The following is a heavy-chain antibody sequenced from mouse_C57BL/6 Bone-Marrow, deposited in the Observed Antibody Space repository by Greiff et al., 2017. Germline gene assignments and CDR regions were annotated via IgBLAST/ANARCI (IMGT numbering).Heavy chain of an antibody. CDR2: ISSGGSYT. CDR3: ASPLSFAY. Sequence: EVHLVESGGDLVKPGGSLKLSCAASGFTFSSYGMSWVRQTPDKRLEWVATISSGGSYTYYPDSVKGRFTISRDNAKNTLYLQMSSLKSEDTAMYYCASPLSFAYWGQGTLVTVSA. CDR1: GFTFSSYG. V-gene: IGHV5-6*01. J-gene: IGHJ3*01.